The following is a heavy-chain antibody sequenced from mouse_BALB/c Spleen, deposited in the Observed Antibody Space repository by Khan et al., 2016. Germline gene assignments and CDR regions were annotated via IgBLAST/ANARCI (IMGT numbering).Heavy chain of an antibody. J-gene: IGHJ4*01. CDR3: VREANPYAMDY. CDR2: IRSKSNNYAT. Sequence: EVQLVESGGGLVQPKGSLKLSCAASGFTFNTYAMNWVRQAPGKGLEWVARIRSKSNNYATYYADSVKDRFTISRDDSQSMLYLQMNNLKTEDTAMYYWVREANPYAMDYWGQGTSVTVSS. V-gene: IGHV10-1*02. D-gene: IGHD1-1*01. CDR1: GFTFNTYA.